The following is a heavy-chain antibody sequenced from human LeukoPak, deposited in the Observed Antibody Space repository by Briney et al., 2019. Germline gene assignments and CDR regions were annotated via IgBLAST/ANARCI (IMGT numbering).Heavy chain of an antibody. CDR3: ARGYSSSWYYYGMDV. V-gene: IGHV4-34*01. Sequence: SETLSLTCAVYGGSFSGYYWSWIRQPPGKGLEWIGEINHSGSTNYNPSLKSRVTISVDTSKNQFSLKLSSATAADTAVYYCARGYSSSWYYYGMDVWGQGTTVTVSS. D-gene: IGHD6-13*01. CDR2: INHSGST. J-gene: IGHJ6*02. CDR1: GGSFSGYY.